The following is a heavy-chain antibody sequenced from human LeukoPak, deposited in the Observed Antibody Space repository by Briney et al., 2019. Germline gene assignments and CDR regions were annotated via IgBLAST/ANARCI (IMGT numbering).Heavy chain of an antibody. CDR1: GFTFSNYA. Sequence: GGSLRLSCAASGFTFSNYAMSWVRQAPGKGLEWVSGISALGGSTYYADSVKGRFTISRDSSKSTLYVQMNSLRAEDTAVYYCAKEPREYCSSTSCPNWFDSWGQGTLVTVSS. CDR2: ISALGGST. D-gene: IGHD2-2*01. CDR3: AKEPREYCSSTSCPNWFDS. J-gene: IGHJ5*01. V-gene: IGHV3-23*01.